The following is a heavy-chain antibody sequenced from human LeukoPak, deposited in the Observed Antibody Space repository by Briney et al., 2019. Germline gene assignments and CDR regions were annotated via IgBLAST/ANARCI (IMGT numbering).Heavy chain of an antibody. CDR3: ARDAIWFGELLRELDY. Sequence: VASVKVSCKASGYTFTSYDINWVRQATGQGLEWMGWISAYNGNTNYAQKLQGRVTMTTDTSTSTAYMELRSLRSDDTAVYYCARDAIWFGELLRELDYWGQGTLVTVSS. J-gene: IGHJ4*02. CDR2: ISAYNGNT. CDR1: GYTFTSYD. V-gene: IGHV1-18*01. D-gene: IGHD3-10*01.